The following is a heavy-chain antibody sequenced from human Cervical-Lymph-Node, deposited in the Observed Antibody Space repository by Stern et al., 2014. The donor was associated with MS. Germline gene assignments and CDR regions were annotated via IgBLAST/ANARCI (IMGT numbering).Heavy chain of an antibody. D-gene: IGHD1-26*01. CDR3: ARISLGSGIDY. CDR1: ENTFPGYY. CDR2: INPNSGAT. J-gene: IGHJ4*02. Sequence: VQLVQSGAEVKQPGASMKVTCKASENTFPGYYIHWVRQAPGQGLAWMGWINPNSGATNYAQRFQDRVSLTSDTSNTLAYMELDRLTSDDTAVYYCARISLGSGIDYWGQGSLVTVSS. V-gene: IGHV1-2*02.